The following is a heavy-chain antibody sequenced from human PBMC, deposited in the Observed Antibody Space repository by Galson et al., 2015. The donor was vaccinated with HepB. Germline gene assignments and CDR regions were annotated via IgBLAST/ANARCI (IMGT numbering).Heavy chain of an antibody. CDR2: ISYDGSNK. D-gene: IGHD1-26*01. CDR1: GFTFSSYA. Sequence: SLRLSCAASGFTFSSYAMHWVRQAPGKGLEWVAVISYDGSNKYYADSVKGRFTISRDNSKNTLYLQMNSLRAEDTAVYYCAKDGRGYYFDYWGQGTLVTVSS. V-gene: IGHV3-30-3*02. CDR3: AKDGRGYYFDY. J-gene: IGHJ4*02.